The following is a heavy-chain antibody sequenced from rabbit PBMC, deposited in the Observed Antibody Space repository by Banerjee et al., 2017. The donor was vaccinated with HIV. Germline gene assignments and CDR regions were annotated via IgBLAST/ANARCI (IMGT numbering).Heavy chain of an antibody. V-gene: IGHV1S45*01. CDR2: IDSSSGST. J-gene: IGHJ4*01. CDR1: GIDFSSNA. D-gene: IGHD1-1*01. CDR3: ARGYTYYGSDL. Sequence: QQQLEESGGGLVKPGGTLTLTCKASGIDFSSNAMCWVRQAPGKGLEWIACIDSSSGSTWYASWAKGRFTISKTSSTTVTLQMTSLTAADTATYFCARGYTYYGSDLWGQGTLVTVS.